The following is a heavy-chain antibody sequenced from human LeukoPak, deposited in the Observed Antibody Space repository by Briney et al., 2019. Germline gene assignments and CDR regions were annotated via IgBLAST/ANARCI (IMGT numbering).Heavy chain of an antibody. V-gene: IGHV4-34*01. D-gene: IGHD6-13*01. CDR3: ARGQKYSSSRGIDY. CDR2: INHSGST. J-gene: IGHJ4*02. CDR1: GGSFSGYY. Sequence: SETLSLTCAVYGGSFSGYYWSWNRQPPGKGLEWIGEINHSGSTNYNPCLKSRVTISAETSKNQFSLKLSSVTAADTAVYYCARGQKYSSSRGIDYWGQGTPVTVSS.